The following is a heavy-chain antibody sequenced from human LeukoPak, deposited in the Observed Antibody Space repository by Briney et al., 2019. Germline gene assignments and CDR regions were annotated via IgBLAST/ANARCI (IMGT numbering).Heavy chain of an antibody. J-gene: IGHJ4*02. Sequence: GGSLRLSCAASRFTFSSYGMHWVRQAPGKGLEWVAVIWYDGSNKYYADSVKGRFTISRDNSKNTLYLQMNSLRAEDTAVYYCARDKYYYDSSGYSHWGQGTLVTVSS. CDR3: ARDKYYYDSSGYSH. V-gene: IGHV3-33*08. D-gene: IGHD3-22*01. CDR2: IWYDGSNK. CDR1: RFTFSSYG.